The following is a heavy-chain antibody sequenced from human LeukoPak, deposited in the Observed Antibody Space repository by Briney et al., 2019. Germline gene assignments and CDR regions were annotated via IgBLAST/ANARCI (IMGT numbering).Heavy chain of an antibody. CDR2: IYHSGST. CDR1: GGSISSDSYY. D-gene: IGHD2-15*01. J-gene: IGHJ4*02. Sequence: SQTLSLTCTVSGGSISSDSYYWGWIRQPPGKGLEWIGSIYHSGSTYYNPSLKSRVTISVDTSKNQFSLKLSSVTAADTAVYYCVRLPGGDFDYWGQGTLVTVSS. CDR3: VRLPGGDFDY. V-gene: IGHV4-39*07.